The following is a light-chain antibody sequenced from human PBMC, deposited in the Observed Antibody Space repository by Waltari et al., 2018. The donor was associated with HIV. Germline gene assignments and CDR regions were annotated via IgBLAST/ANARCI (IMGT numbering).Light chain of an antibody. Sequence: DIQMTQSPSSLTASVGDRVIITCRASQSISSYLNWYQQKPGEAPKLLIYAATSLSSGVPSRISGSKSGTDFTLSISSLQPEDFATYYCQQSYSTPWTFGQGTKVEIK. CDR1: QSISSY. CDR3: QQSYSTPWT. CDR2: AAT. J-gene: IGKJ1*01. V-gene: IGKV1-39*01.